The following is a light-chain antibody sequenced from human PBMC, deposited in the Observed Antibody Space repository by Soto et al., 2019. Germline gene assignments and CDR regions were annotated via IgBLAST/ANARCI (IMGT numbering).Light chain of an antibody. J-gene: IGKJ1*01. CDR1: PGVTGDY. V-gene: IGKV3-20*01. CDR2: GAS. CDR3: QQYGTSFLT. Sequence: EVVLTQSPVTLSWSPGERATLSCRARPGVTGDYLAWYQQKPGQAPRLLIYGASSRPTDIPDRFSGSGSGTDFTLTIRSLEPEDFAMYYCQQYGTSFLTFGQGTKVDIK.